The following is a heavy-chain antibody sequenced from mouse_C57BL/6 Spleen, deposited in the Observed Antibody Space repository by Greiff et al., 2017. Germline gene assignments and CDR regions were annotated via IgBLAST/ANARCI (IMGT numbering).Heavy chain of an antibody. CDR1: GFTFTDYY. J-gene: IGHJ1*03. V-gene: IGHV7-3*01. Sequence: EVKLVESGGGLVQPGGSLSLSCAASGFTFTDYYMSWVRQPPGKALEWLGFIRNKANGYTTEYSASVKGRFTISRDNSPSILYLQMNALRAEDRATYYCARLYGNYVWYFDVWGTGTTVTVSS. CDR3: ARLYGNYVWYFDV. CDR2: IRNKANGYTT. D-gene: IGHD2-1*01.